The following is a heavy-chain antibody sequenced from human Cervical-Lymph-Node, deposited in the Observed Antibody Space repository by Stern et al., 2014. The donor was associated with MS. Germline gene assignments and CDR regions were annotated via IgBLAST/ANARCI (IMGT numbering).Heavy chain of an antibody. CDR3: ARTPYDFWSGYYLHDY. CDR2: IYYSGST. V-gene: IGHV4-31*03. CDR1: GGSISSGGYY. Sequence: QVQLQESGPGLVKPSQTLSLTCTVSGGSISSGGYYWSWNRQHPGKGLEWIGYIYYSGSTYYNPSLKSRVTISVDTSKNQFSLKLSSVTAADTAVYYCARTPYDFWSGYYLHDYWGQGTLVTVSS. D-gene: IGHD3-3*01. J-gene: IGHJ4*02.